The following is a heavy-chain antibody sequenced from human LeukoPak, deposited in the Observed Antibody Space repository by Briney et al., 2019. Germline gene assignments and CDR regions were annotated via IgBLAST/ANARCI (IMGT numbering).Heavy chain of an antibody. V-gene: IGHV4-34*01. Sequence: SETLSLTCAVYGGSFSGYYWSWIRQPPGKGLEWIGEINHSGSTNYNPSLKSRVTISVDTSKNQFSLKLSPVTAADTAVYYCAREGPLGYCSSTSCYRYYYYGMDVWGQGTTVTVSS. D-gene: IGHD2-2*01. J-gene: IGHJ6*02. CDR2: INHSGST. CDR3: AREGPLGYCSSTSCYRYYYYGMDV. CDR1: GGSFSGYY.